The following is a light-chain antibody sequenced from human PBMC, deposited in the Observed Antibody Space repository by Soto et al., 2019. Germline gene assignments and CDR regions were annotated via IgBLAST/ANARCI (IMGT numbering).Light chain of an antibody. CDR1: SSDVGGYNY. CDR3: CSYAGSSDKYV. V-gene: IGLV2-11*01. J-gene: IGLJ1*01. Sequence: QSVLTQPASVSGSPGQSITISCTGTSSDVGGYNYVSWYQQHPGKAPKLMIYDVTKRPSGVPDRFSGSKSGNTASLTISGLQAEDEADYYCCSYAGSSDKYVFGAGTKVTVL. CDR2: DVT.